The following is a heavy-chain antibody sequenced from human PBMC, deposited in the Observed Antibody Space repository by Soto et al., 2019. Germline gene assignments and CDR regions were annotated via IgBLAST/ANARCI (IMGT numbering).Heavy chain of an antibody. J-gene: IGHJ6*02. CDR1: GGTFSSYA. D-gene: IGHD4-17*01. CDR2: IIPIFGTA. CDR3: ARGEGVYAVTPKNGMDV. V-gene: IGHV1-69*01. Sequence: QVQLVQSGAEVKKPGSSVKVSCKASGGTFSSYAISWVRQAPGQGLEWMGGIIPIFGTANYAQKFQGRVTITADESTSTDYMELSSLRSEETAVYYCARGEGVYAVTPKNGMDVWGQGTTVTVSS.